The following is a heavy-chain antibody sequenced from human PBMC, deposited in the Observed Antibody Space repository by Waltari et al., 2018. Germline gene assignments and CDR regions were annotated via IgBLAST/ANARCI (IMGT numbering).Heavy chain of an antibody. CDR2: IYYSGST. CDR1: GGSISSSSYY. CDR3: ARDTSSGFDP. Sequence: QLQLQESGLGLVKPSETLSLTCTVSGGSISSSSYYWGWIRQPPGKGLEWIGSIYYSGSTYYNPSLKSRVTISVDTSKNQFSLKLSSVTAADTAVYYCARDTSSGFDPWGQGTLVTVSS. J-gene: IGHJ5*02. V-gene: IGHV4-39*07. D-gene: IGHD6-19*01.